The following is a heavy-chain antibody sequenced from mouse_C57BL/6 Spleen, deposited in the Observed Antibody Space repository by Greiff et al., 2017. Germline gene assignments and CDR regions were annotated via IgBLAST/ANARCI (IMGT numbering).Heavy chain of an antibody. Sequence: EVQLQQSGTVLARPGASVKMSCKTSGYTFTSYWMHWVKQRPGQGLEWIGAIYPGNSDTSYNQKFKGKAKLTAVTSASTAYMELSSLTNEDAAVYYCTRGDLYYSSPYYFDYWGQGTTLTVSS. D-gene: IGHD2-5*01. CDR1: GYTFTSYW. V-gene: IGHV1-5*01. CDR3: TRGDLYYSSPYYFDY. CDR2: IYPGNSDT. J-gene: IGHJ2*01.